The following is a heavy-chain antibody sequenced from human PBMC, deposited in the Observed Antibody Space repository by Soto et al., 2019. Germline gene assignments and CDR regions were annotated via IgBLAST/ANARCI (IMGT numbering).Heavy chain of an antibody. D-gene: IGHD2-2*01. CDR3: ATSPPGYCSSTTCYPYFDY. CDR2: IIPILAIT. J-gene: IGHJ4*02. V-gene: IGHV1-69*02. CDR1: EGTFSSYT. Sequence: SVKVSCKASEGTFSSYTISWVRQVPGQGLEWMGRIIPILAITNYAQKFQDRVTLTADKSTGTAYMELSSLTSEDTAVYYCATSPPGYCSSTTCYPYFDYWGQGNLVTVS.